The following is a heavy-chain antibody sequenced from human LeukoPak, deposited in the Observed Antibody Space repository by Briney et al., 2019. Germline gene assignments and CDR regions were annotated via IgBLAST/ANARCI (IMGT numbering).Heavy chain of an antibody. CDR1: GYTFTDYY. J-gene: IGHJ4*02. V-gene: IGHV1-2*02. CDR2: VNSHRGGT. CDR3: ARGAWSTYFDY. Sequence: ASVKVSCKTSGYTFTDYYMHWVRQAPGQGLEWMGWVNSHRGGTNYAQKFQGRVTMTRDTSISTVYMELNSLISDDTAMYYCARGAWSTYFDYWGQGTLVAISS. D-gene: IGHD6-19*01.